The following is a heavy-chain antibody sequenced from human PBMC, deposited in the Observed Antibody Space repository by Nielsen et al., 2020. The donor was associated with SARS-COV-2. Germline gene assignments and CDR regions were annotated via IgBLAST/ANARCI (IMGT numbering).Heavy chain of an antibody. CDR2: IYWDDAK. J-gene: IGHJ4*02. CDR3: AHSAHGSGQLYFFDY. V-gene: IGHV2-5*02. D-gene: IGHD6-19*01. CDR1: GFSLTTSGVG. Sequence: SGLTLVKPSQTLTLTCTFSGFSLTTSGVGVGWIRQPPGKALEWLAHIYWDDAKTYSPSLKSRLTITTDTSKKQVVLTMTNMDPVDTGTYYCAHSAHGSGQLYFFDYWGQGALVTVSS.